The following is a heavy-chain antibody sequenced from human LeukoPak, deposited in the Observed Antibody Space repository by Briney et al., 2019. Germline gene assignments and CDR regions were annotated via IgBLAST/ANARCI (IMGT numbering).Heavy chain of an antibody. J-gene: IGHJ4*02. Sequence: GGSLRLSCTASGFTFGDYAMSWFRRAPGKGLEWVGFIRSKAYGGTTEYAASVKGRFAISRDDSKSIAYLQMNSLKMEDTAVYYCTRYDYGSYAFDYWGQGTLVSVSS. CDR2: IRSKAYGGTT. V-gene: IGHV3-49*03. CDR3: TRYDYGSYAFDY. CDR1: GFTFGDYA. D-gene: IGHD4-17*01.